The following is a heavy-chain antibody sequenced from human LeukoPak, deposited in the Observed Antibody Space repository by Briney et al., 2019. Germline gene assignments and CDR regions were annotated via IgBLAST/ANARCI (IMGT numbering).Heavy chain of an antibody. CDR2: IYYSGTT. J-gene: IGHJ4*02. CDR3: ARDSTPYGHSGY. CDR1: GRSISNNY. D-gene: IGHD4-17*01. Sequence: SETMSLTCTVSGRSISNNYWSWIRQPPGKGLEWIGYIYYSGTTNFNPSLRSRVTISVDTSKNQFSLKMSSVTAADTAVYYCARDSTPYGHSGYWGQGTLVTVSP. V-gene: IGHV4-59*01.